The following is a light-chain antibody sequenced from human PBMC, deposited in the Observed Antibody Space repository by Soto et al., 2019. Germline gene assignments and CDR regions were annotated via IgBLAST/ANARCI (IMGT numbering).Light chain of an antibody. CDR2: RAD. V-gene: IGLV1-47*01. Sequence: QAVVTQPPSASGTPGQTVTISCSGRSSNIGSNYVYWYQQLPGTAPRLLMYRADQRPSGVPDRFSGSKSGTSASVAISGLRSEDEADYYCAAWDDIVSGLVFGGGTKLTVL. CDR1: SSNIGSNY. J-gene: IGLJ2*01. CDR3: AAWDDIVSGLV.